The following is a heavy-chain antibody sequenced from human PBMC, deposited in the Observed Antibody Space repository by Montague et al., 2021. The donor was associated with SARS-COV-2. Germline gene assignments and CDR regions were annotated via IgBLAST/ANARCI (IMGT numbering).Heavy chain of an antibody. CDR1: GGSISSSSYY. V-gene: IGHV4-39*01. CDR2: IYYSGST. CDR3: VRGRSGYFNPLDY. D-gene: IGHD3-3*01. J-gene: IGHJ4*02. Sequence: SETLSLTCTVSGGSISSSSYYWAWIRQPPGQGLEWIGGIYYSGSTYYNPSLKSRVTISVDTSKKQFSLNLSSVTAADTAVFYCVRGRSGYFNPLDYWGQGTLVTVSS.